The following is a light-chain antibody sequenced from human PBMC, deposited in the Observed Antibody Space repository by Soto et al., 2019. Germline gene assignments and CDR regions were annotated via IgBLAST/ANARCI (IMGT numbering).Light chain of an antibody. CDR3: SSYTSSSTL. J-gene: IGLJ2*01. V-gene: IGLV2-14*01. CDR1: SSDVGGYNY. Sequence: QSALTQPASVSGSPGQWITISCTGTSSDVGGYNYVSWYQQQPGKAPKLMIYEVSNRPSGVSNRFSGSKSGNTASLTISGLQAEDEADYYCSSYTSSSTLFGGGTKLTV. CDR2: EVS.